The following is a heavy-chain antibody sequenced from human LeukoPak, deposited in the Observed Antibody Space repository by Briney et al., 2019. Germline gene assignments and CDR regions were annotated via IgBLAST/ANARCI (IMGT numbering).Heavy chain of an antibody. Sequence: SETLSLTCTVSGGSISSGDYYWSWIRQPPGKGLEWIGYIYYSGSTYYNPSLKSRVTISVDTSKNQFSLKLSSVTAADTAVYYCARSVHSDFWSGYDYWGQGTLVTVSS. J-gene: IGHJ4*02. CDR2: IYYSGST. V-gene: IGHV4-30-4*08. CDR3: ARSVHSDFWSGYDY. CDR1: GGSISSGDYY. D-gene: IGHD3-3*01.